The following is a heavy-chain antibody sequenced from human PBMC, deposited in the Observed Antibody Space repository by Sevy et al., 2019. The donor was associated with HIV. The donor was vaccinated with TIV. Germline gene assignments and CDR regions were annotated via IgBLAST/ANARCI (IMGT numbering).Heavy chain of an antibody. D-gene: IGHD2-21*01. Sequence: GESLKISCAVSGFIVSSNYMIWVRQAPGKGLEWVSIMYSGGNTYYADSVKCRFTISRDISKNTLYLQMNSLRAEDTAVYYCASDLGVDYYGMDVWGQGTTVTVSS. CDR2: MYSGGNT. V-gene: IGHV3-53*01. CDR3: ASDLGVDYYGMDV. J-gene: IGHJ6*02. CDR1: GFIVSSNY.